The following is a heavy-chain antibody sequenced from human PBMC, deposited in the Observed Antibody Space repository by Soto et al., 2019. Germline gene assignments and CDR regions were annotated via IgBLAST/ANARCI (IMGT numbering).Heavy chain of an antibody. CDR3: AKDVDGYLGGMDV. D-gene: IGHD3-16*01. V-gene: IGHV3-30*18. CDR2: ISYDGSNK. CDR1: GFTFSSYG. Sequence: GGSTRLSCAASGFTFSSYGMHWVRQAPGKGLEWVAVISYDGSNKYYADSVKGRFTISRDNSKNTLYLQMNSLRAEDTAVYYCAKDVDGYLGGMDVWGQGTTVTVSS. J-gene: IGHJ6*02.